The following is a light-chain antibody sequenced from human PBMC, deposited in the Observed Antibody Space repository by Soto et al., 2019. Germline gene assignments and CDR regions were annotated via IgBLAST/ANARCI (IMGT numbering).Light chain of an antibody. J-gene: IGLJ3*02. V-gene: IGLV2-14*01. CDR3: SSYTSSSTPLV. Sequence: QSVLTQPASVSGSPGQSITISCTGTSSDVGGYSYVSWYQQHPGKAPKLMIYDVSNRPSGVSNRFSGSKSGNTASLTISGLQAEDEADYYCSSYTSSSTPLVFGGGTKLTVL. CDR1: SSDVGGYSY. CDR2: DVS.